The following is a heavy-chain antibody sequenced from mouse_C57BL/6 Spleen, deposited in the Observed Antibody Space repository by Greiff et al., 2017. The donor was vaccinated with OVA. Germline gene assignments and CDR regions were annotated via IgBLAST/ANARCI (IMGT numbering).Heavy chain of an antibody. J-gene: IGHJ2*01. CDR1: GYAFSSSW. Sequence: QVQLQQSGPELVKPGASVKISCKASGYAFSSSWMNWVKQRPGKGLEWIGRIYPGDGDTNYNGKFKGKATLTADKSSSTAYMQLSSLTSEDSAVYFCARGDDYAYFDDWGQGTTLTVSS. CDR2: IYPGDGDT. CDR3: ARGDDYAYFDD. V-gene: IGHV1-82*01. D-gene: IGHD2-4*01.